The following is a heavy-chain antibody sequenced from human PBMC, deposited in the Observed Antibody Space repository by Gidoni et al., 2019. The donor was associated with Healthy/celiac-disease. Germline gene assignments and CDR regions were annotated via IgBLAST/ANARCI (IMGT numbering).Heavy chain of an antibody. D-gene: IGHD3-16*01. Sequence: QVQLVESGGGVVQPGRSLRLSCAASGFTFRSYGMHWVRQAPGKGLEWVAVISYDGSNKYYADSVKGRFTISRDNSKNTLYLQMNSLRAEDTAVYYCAKVPKGGAKSYYFDYWGQGTLVTVSS. CDR1: GFTFRSYG. J-gene: IGHJ4*02. CDR2: ISYDGSNK. V-gene: IGHV3-30*18. CDR3: AKVPKGGAKSYYFDY.